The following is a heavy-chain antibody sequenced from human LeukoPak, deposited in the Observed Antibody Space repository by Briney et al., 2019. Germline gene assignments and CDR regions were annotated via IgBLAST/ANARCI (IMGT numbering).Heavy chain of an antibody. Sequence: PSQTLSLTCTVSGGSISSGSYYWSWIRQPAGKGLEWIGRIYTSGSTNYNPSLKSRVTISVDTSKNQFSLKLSSVTAADTAVYYCARVPAPYYSNTRGGSVYWGQGTLVTVSS. V-gene: IGHV4-61*02. J-gene: IGHJ4*02. CDR3: ARVPAPYYSNTRGGSVY. CDR1: GGSISSGSYY. CDR2: IYTSGST. D-gene: IGHD4-11*01.